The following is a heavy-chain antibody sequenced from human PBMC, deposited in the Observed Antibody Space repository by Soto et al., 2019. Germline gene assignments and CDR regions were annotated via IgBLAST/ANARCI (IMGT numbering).Heavy chain of an antibody. D-gene: IGHD6-19*01. CDR3: ARDLGSGWGYYYYGMDV. CDR2: INPNSGGT. Sequence: ASVKVSCKASGYTFTGYSMHWVRQAPGQGLEWMGWINPNSGGTNYAQKFQGRVTMTRDTSISTAYMELGRLRSDDTAVYYCARDLGSGWGYYYYGMDVWGQGTTVTVSS. CDR1: GYTFTGYS. V-gene: IGHV1-2*02. J-gene: IGHJ6*02.